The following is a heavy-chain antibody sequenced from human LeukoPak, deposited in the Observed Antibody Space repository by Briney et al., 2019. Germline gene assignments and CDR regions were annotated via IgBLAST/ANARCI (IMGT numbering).Heavy chain of an antibody. D-gene: IGHD5-18*01. J-gene: IGHJ4*02. Sequence: ASVKVSCKASEYTFTDYYIHWVRQAPGQGLEWMGWINPNIGGTKYAPRFQGRVTMTRDTSISTAYMELSRLRSDDTAVYYCARDGLRIQLWFSGGGPFDYWGQGTLVTVSS. CDR1: EYTFTDYY. CDR2: INPNIGGT. V-gene: IGHV1-2*02. CDR3: ARDGLRIQLWFSGGGPFDY.